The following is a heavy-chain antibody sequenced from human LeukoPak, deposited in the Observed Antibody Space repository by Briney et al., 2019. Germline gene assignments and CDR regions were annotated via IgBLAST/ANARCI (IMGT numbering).Heavy chain of an antibody. CDR2: IIPIFGTA. CDR3: ARGIVVVPAAIGAVYYYYMDV. J-gene: IGHJ6*03. D-gene: IGHD2-2*02. V-gene: IGHV1-69*05. CDR1: GGTFSCYA. Sequence: ASVKVSCKASGGTFSCYAISWVRQAPGQGLEWMGGIIPIFGTANYAQKFQGRVTITTDESTSTAYMELSSLRSEDTAVYYCARGIVVVPAAIGAVYYYYMDVWGKGTTVTDSS.